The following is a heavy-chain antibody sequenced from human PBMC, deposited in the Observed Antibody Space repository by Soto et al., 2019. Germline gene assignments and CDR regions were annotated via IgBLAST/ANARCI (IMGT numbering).Heavy chain of an antibody. Sequence: GVSLRLSCAASGFTVSSNYMSWVRQAPGKGLEWVSVIYSGGSTYYADSVKGRFTISRDNSKNTLYLQMNSLRAEDTAVYYCARERDYSNHHQWGQGTLVTVSS. CDR3: ARERDYSNHHQ. V-gene: IGHV3-66*01. CDR2: IYSGGST. D-gene: IGHD4-4*01. J-gene: IGHJ4*02. CDR1: GFTVSSNY.